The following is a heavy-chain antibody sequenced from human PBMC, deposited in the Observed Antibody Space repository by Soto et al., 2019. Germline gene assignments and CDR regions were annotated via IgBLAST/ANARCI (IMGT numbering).Heavy chain of an antibody. D-gene: IGHD4-17*01. CDR3: ARADGYGDPYYYYYYGMDV. CDR2: IYYSGST. J-gene: IGHJ6*02. V-gene: IGHV4-59*07. CDR1: GGSISGYY. Sequence: PADTLTLTCTVSGGSISGYYWNWIGKTLGNKLQRIGYIYYSGSTNDTPSLKSRVTISVDTSKNQFSLKLSSVTAADTAVYYCARADGYGDPYYYYYYGMDVWRQGTTVTVSS.